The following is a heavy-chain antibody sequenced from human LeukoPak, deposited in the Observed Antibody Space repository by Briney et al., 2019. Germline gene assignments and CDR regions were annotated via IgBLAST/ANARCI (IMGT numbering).Heavy chain of an antibody. J-gene: IGHJ4*02. V-gene: IGHV3-21*01. D-gene: IGHD6-6*01. CDR1: GFTFSSYG. CDR2: ISSTASDI. Sequence: GGSLRLSCGASGFTFSSYGMNWVRQALGKGLEWLSFISSTASDIYYADSVRGRFTISRDNAKNSLYLQMNSLRADDTAIYYCTSKLGSSSSGYWGQGTLVTVSS. CDR3: TSKLGSSSSGY.